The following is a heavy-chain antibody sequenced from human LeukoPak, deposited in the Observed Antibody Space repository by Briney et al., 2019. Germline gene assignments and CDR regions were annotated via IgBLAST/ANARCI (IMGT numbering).Heavy chain of an antibody. Sequence: SETLSLTCTVSGYSISTGYYWGWIRQPPGKGLEWIASIYHSGSTYYNLSLKSRVTISVDTSKNQFSLRLSSVTAADTAVYYCARDRKLDSWGPGTLVTVSS. CDR3: ARDRKLDS. V-gene: IGHV4-38-2*02. CDR2: IYHSGST. CDR1: GYSISTGYY. D-gene: IGHD1-14*01. J-gene: IGHJ4*02.